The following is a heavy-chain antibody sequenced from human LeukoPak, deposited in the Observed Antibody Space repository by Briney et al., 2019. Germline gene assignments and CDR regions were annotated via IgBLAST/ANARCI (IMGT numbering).Heavy chain of an antibody. Sequence: GGSLRLSCAASGFTVSSNYMSWVRQAPGKGLEWVSVIYSGGSTYYADSVKGRFTISRDNSKNTLYLQMNSLRAEDTAAYYCASSYSSGWYPFDYWGQGTLVTVSS. CDR2: IYSGGST. J-gene: IGHJ4*02. CDR1: GFTVSSNY. D-gene: IGHD6-19*01. V-gene: IGHV3-53*01. CDR3: ASSYSSGWYPFDY.